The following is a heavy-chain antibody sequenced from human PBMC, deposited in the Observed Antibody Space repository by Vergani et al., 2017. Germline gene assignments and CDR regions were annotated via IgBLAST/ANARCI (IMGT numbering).Heavy chain of an antibody. CDR3: ARGGDYGDYDY. CDR1: GGSFSGYY. CDR2: INHSGST. Sequence: QVQLQQWGAGLLKPSETLSLTCAVYGGSFSGYYWSWIRQPPGKGLEWIGEINHSGSTNYNPSLKSRVTISVATSKNQFSLKLSPVTAADTAVYYCARGGDYGDYDYWGQGTLVTVPP. J-gene: IGHJ4*02. D-gene: IGHD4-17*01. V-gene: IGHV4-34*01.